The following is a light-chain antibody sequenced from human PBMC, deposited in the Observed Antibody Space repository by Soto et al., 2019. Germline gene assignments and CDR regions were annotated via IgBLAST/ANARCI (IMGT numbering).Light chain of an antibody. CDR3: QQRSNWPPEWT. CDR2: GAS. CDR1: QGVTTN. J-gene: IGKJ1*01. Sequence: EIVMTQSPATLSVSPGDTATLSCRASQGVTTNLAWFQQKPGQAPRLLIYGASTRATGLPARFSGSGSGTDFTLTISSLEPEDFGVYYCQQRSNWPPEWTFGQGTKVDIK. V-gene: IGKV3-15*01.